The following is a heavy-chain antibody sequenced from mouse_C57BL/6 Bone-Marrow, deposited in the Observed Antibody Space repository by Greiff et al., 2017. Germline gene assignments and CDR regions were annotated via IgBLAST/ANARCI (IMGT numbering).Heavy chain of an antibody. Sequence: QVQLQQSGAELMKPGASVKLSCKATGYTFTGYWIEWVKQRPGHGLEWIGEILPGSGSTNYNEKFKGKATFTADTSSNTAYMQLSSLTTEDSDIYYCARGGVWLRRRGDYYAMDYWGQGTSVTVSS. CDR3: ARGGVWLRRRGDYYAMDY. CDR1: GYTFTGYW. CDR2: ILPGSGST. D-gene: IGHD2-2*01. V-gene: IGHV1-9*01. J-gene: IGHJ4*01.